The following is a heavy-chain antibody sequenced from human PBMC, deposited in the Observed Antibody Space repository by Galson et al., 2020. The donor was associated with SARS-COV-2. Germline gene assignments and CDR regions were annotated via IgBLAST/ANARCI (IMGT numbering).Heavy chain of an antibody. V-gene: IGHV4-61*02. D-gene: IGHD3-22*01. CDR1: GDSISSGSYY. Sequence: SETLSLTCTVSGDSISSGSYYWSWIRQPAGTGLEWIGRIYTNGSTNYNPSLKSRVTISVDTSKNQFSLRLSSVTAADTAVYYCAGTMISFFDLWGRGTLVTVSS. CDR2: IYTNGST. J-gene: IGHJ2*01. CDR3: AGTMISFFDL.